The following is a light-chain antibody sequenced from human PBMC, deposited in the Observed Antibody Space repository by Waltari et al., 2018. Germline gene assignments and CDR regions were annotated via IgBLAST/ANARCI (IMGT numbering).Light chain of an antibody. CDR3: QHYVRLPVS. J-gene: IGKJ1*01. CDR2: SAS. V-gene: IGKV3-20*01. CDR1: HSVSRS. Sequence: EIVLTQTPGTLSLSPGERATPSGRASHSVSRSLAWYQQQPGQAPRPLISSASSRATGVPDRCIGSGAGADFSLTISRLEREDFAVYYGQHYVRLPVSFGQGTKVEIK.